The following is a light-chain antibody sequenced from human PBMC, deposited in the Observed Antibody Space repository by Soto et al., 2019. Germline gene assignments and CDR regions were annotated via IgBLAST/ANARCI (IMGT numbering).Light chain of an antibody. CDR1: QSISSW. V-gene: IGKV1-5*03. CDR2: KAS. J-gene: IGKJ1*01. CDR3: QQYRSYSWT. Sequence: DIQMTQSPSTLSASVGDRVTITCRASQSISSWLAWYQEKPGKAPKLLIYKASTLESGVPSRFSGSGSGTEFTLSISSLQPDDFATYYCQQYRSYSWTFGKGTKVEI.